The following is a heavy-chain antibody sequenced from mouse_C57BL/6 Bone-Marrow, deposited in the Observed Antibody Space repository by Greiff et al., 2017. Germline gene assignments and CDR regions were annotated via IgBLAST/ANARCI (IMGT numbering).Heavy chain of an antibody. D-gene: IGHD1-1*01. V-gene: IGHV1-66*01. CDR2: IYPGSGNT. CDR1: GYSFTSYY. CDR3: ARGVNYYGSPNY. J-gene: IGHJ2*01. Sequence: VQLQESGPELVKPGASVKISCKASGYSFTSYYIHWVKQRPGQGLEWIGWIYPGSGNTKYNEKFKGKATLTADTSSSTAYMQLSSLTSEDSAVYYCARGVNYYGSPNYWGQGTTLTVSS.